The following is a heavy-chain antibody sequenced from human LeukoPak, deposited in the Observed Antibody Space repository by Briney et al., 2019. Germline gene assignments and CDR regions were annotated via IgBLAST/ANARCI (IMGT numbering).Heavy chain of an antibody. J-gene: IGHJ4*02. V-gene: IGHV4-59*06. CDR2: IYYSGST. D-gene: IGHD3-22*01. CDR1: GGSISSYY. CDR3: ARFLGGYYYFDY. Sequence: SETLSLTCTVSGGSISSYYWSWIRQPPGKGLEWIGYIYYSGSTYYNPSLKSRVTISVDTSKNQFSLKLSSVTAADTAVYYCARFLGGYYYFDYWGQGTLVTVSS.